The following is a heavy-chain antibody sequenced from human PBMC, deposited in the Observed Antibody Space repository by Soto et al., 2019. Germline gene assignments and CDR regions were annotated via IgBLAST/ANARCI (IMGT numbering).Heavy chain of an antibody. CDR3: ARDGEGKAAAGMVY. J-gene: IGHJ4*02. CDR1: GGTFSSYT. D-gene: IGHD6-13*01. CDR2: IIPILGIA. V-gene: IGHV1-69*04. Sequence: SVKVSCKASGGTFSSYTISWVRQAPGQGLEWMGRIIPILGIANYAQKFQGRVTITADKSTSTAYMELSSLRSEDTAVYYCARDGEGKAAAGMVYWGQGTLVTVSS.